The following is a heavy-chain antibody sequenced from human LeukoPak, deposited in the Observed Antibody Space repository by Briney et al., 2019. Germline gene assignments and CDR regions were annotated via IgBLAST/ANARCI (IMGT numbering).Heavy chain of an antibody. V-gene: IGHV3-30-3*01. CDR3: ARDLTPYYYYYGMDV. Sequence: GGSLRLSCAASGFTFSSYAMHWVRQAPGKGLEWVAVISYDGSNKYYADSVKGRFTISRDNSKNTLYLQMNSLRAEDTAVCYCARDLTPYYYYYGMDVWGQGTTVTVSS. J-gene: IGHJ6*02. CDR1: GFTFSSYA. CDR2: ISYDGSNK. D-gene: IGHD2-15*01.